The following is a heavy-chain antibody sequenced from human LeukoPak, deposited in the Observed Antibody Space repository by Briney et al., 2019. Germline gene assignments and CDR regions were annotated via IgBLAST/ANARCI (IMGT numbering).Heavy chain of an antibody. D-gene: IGHD2-21*02. V-gene: IGHV5-51*01. CDR3: ARRGKQGGDCYAFDI. CDR2: IYPGDSDT. CDR1: EYSFTSYW. Sequence: GESLKISCKGSEYSFTSYWIGWVRQMPGKGLEWMGIIYPGDSDTRYSPSFQGQVTISADKSISTAYLQWSSLKASDTAMYYCARRGKQGGDCYAFDIWGQGTMVTVSS. J-gene: IGHJ3*02.